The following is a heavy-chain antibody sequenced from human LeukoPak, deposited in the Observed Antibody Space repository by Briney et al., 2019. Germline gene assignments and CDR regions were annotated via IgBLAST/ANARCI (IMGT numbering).Heavy chain of an antibody. D-gene: IGHD3-22*01. J-gene: IGHJ4*02. CDR2: IYSGGST. Sequence: GGSLRLSCAASGFTFSDYWMSWVRQAPGKGLEWVSVIYSGGSTYYADSVKGRFTISRDNSKNTLYLQMNSLRAEDTAVYYCARVLVVIDYWGQGTLVTVSS. CDR1: GFTFSDYW. CDR3: ARVLVVIDY. V-gene: IGHV3-66*02.